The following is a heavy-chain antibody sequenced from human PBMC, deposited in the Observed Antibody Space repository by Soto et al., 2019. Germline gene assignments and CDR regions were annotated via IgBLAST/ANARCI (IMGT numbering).Heavy chain of an antibody. CDR3: AYRQRAVVVGAPFDL. CDR2: IYWDDDK. Sequence: SGPTLVNPTQTLTLTCTLSGVSLSTSGEGVGWIRQPPGKALEWLALIYWDDDKRFSPSLKSRLAITRDISKNQVVMTMTDMAPEDTAIYYCAYRQRAVVVGAPFDLWGQGSQVTVS. D-gene: IGHD2-15*01. J-gene: IGHJ4*02. CDR1: GVSLSTSGEG. V-gene: IGHV2-5*02.